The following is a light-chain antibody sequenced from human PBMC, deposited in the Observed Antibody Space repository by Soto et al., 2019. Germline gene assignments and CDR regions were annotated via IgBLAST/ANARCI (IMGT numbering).Light chain of an antibody. CDR1: GSVVGAYNL. Sequence: QSLLSQPASVFWSPGPSITLSFAGNGSVVGAYNLVSWYQQHPGKAPKLIICEVNTRPSGISNRFSGSKSGDTASLTISGLQAEDEADYFCCPYAGTVAYVFGTGTKVTVL. CDR2: EVN. V-gene: IGLV2-23*02. J-gene: IGLJ1*01. CDR3: CPYAGTVAYV.